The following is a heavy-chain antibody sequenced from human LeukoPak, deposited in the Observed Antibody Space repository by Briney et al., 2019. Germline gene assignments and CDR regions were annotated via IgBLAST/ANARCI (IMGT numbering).Heavy chain of an antibody. Sequence: PSETLSLTCAVYGGSFSGYYWSWIRQPPGKGLEWIGEINHSGSTNYNPSLKSRVTISVDTSKNQFSLKLSSVTAADTAVYYCARGGIVIWDYWGQGTLVTVSS. CDR2: INHSGST. CDR3: ARGGIVIWDY. V-gene: IGHV4-34*01. D-gene: IGHD2/OR15-2a*01. CDR1: GGSFSGYY. J-gene: IGHJ4*02.